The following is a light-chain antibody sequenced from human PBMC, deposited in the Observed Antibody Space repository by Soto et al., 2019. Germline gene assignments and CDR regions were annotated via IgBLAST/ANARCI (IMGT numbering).Light chain of an antibody. CDR1: QSVSNNY. Sequence: EIVLTRSPVTLSLSPGERATLSCRASQSVSNNYLAWYQRKPGQAPRLLIYGATTRATGIPARFSGSGSGTEFTLTISSLQPEDFATYYCQQSYSTPRTFGQGTKVDIK. CDR2: GAT. CDR3: QQSYSTPRT. V-gene: IGKV3D-7*01. J-gene: IGKJ1*01.